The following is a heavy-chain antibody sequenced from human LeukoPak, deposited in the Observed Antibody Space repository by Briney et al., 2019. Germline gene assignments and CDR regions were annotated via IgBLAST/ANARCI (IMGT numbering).Heavy chain of an antibody. V-gene: IGHV4-34*01. D-gene: IGHD3-16*02. J-gene: IGHJ4*02. CDR2: INHSGST. Sequence: SSETLSLTCAVYGGSFSGYYWSWIRQPPGKGLEWIGEINHSGSTNYNPSLKSRVTISVDTSKNQFSLKLSSVTAADTAVYYCAGGELLFHWGQGTLVTVSS. CDR3: AGGELLFH. CDR1: GGSFSGYY.